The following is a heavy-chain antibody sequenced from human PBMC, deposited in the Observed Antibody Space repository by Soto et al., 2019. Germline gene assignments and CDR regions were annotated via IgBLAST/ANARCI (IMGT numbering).Heavy chain of an antibody. Sequence: ASVKVSCKASGYTFTGYYMHWVRQAPGQGLEWMGWINPNSGGTNYAQKFQGWVTMTRDTSISTAYMELSRLRSDDAAVYYCARDPTPYYYDSSGYPDPTFDYWGKGTLVTV. D-gene: IGHD3-22*01. CDR3: ARDPTPYYYDSSGYPDPTFDY. J-gene: IGHJ4*02. CDR1: GYTFTGYY. V-gene: IGHV1-2*04. CDR2: INPNSGGT.